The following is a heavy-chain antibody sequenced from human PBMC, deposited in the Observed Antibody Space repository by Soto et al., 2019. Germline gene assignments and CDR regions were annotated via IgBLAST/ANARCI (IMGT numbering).Heavy chain of an antibody. Sequence: QVQLVESGGGVVQPGRSLRLSCAASGFTFSSYAMHWVRQAPGKGLEWVAVISSDGSNKFYADSVKGRFTISRDNSKNTRYAQMTSLTAEGTGVCFCVSAVPPMIVLVVDYWGQGTLVTVSS. V-gene: IGHV3-30-3*01. CDR1: GFTFSSYA. CDR3: VSAVPPMIVLVVDY. D-gene: IGHD3-22*01. CDR2: ISSDGSNK. J-gene: IGHJ4*02.